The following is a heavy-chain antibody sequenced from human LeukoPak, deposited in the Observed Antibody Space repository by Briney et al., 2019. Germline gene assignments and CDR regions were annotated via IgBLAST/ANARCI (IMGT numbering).Heavy chain of an antibody. J-gene: IGHJ4*02. CDR1: GYTFTRYY. Sequence: ASVKVSCKASGYTFTRYYMHWVRQAPGQGVEWMGWINPNSGGTNYAQKFQGRVTMTRDTSIITAYMELSRLRSDDTAVYYCARDYRSSGYENWGQGTLVTVSS. V-gene: IGHV1-2*02. D-gene: IGHD5-12*01. CDR2: INPNSGGT. CDR3: ARDYRSSGYEN.